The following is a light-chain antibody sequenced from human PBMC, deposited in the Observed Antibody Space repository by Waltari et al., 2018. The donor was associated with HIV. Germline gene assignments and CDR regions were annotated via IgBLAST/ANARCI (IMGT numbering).Light chain of an antibody. V-gene: IGKV3-20*01. J-gene: IGKJ1*01. CDR2: GAS. CDR3: QQYGTSPRT. Sequence: EIVLPQSPGTLTLSPGEPATLSCRASQSVNSNYLAWYQQKPGQAPRLLIYGASSRATGIPNRFSGSGSGTDFTLTVSRLEPEDSAVYYCQQYGTSPRTFGRGTKVEI. CDR1: QSVNSNY.